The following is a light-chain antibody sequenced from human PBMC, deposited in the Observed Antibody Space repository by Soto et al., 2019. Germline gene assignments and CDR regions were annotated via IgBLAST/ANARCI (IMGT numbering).Light chain of an antibody. CDR3: MQALHAPLT. CDR1: QSLLHSNGYNY. J-gene: IGKJ4*01. Sequence: DIVMTQSPLSLPVTPGEPASISCRSSQSLLHSNGYNYLDWYLQKPGQSPHLLIYLGSNRASGVPDRFSGSGSGRDFTLKISRVEADDVGVYFCMQALHAPLTFGGGTKVEIK. CDR2: LGS. V-gene: IGKV2-28*01.